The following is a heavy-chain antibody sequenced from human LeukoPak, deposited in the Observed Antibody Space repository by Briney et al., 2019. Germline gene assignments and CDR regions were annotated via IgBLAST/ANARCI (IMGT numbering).Heavy chain of an antibody. CDR1: GYTFTDYF. CDR2: INPDSGGT. D-gene: IGHD2-21*01. Sequence: WASVKVSCKASGYTFTDYFMHWVRQAPGQGLEWMGWINPDSGGTNYAQKFQGRVTLTRDTSISTVYMELTTLTSDDTALYYCAVAPGDYWGQGTLVSVSA. J-gene: IGHJ4*02. CDR3: AVAPGDY. V-gene: IGHV1-2*02.